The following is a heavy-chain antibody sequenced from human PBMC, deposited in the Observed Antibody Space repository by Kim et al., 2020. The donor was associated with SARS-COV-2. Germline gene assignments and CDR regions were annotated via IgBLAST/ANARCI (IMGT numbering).Heavy chain of an antibody. Sequence: GGSLRLSCAASGFTFSTYSMNWVRQAPGKGLEWVSSISTSSDYVYYGDSVKGRFTISRDNAKNSLYLQMNSLRAKDTAVYYCARDYDSTAYLDYWGQGTLVTVSS. CDR2: ISTSSDYV. V-gene: IGHV3-21*01. J-gene: IGHJ4*02. D-gene: IGHD3-22*01. CDR3: ARDYDSTAYLDY. CDR1: GFTFSTYS.